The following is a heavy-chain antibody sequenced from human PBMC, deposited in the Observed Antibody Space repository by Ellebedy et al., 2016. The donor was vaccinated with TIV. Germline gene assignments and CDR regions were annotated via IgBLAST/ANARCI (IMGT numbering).Heavy chain of an antibody. V-gene: IGHV3-23*01. CDR2: MAEYDGRT. CDR3: TKRAENWGFFDY. Sequence: GESLKISCAASGFIFSDYVMAWVRQVPGKGLEWVSAMAEYDGRTVYADSVRGRFTISRGNSANILFLHMHSLRAEDTAIYYCTKRAENWGFFDYWGQGARVTVSS. D-gene: IGHD7-27*01. J-gene: IGHJ4*02. CDR1: GFIFSDYV.